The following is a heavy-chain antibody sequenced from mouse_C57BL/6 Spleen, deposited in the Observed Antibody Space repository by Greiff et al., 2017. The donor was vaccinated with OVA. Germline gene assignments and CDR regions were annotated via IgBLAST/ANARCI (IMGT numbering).Heavy chain of an antibody. J-gene: IGHJ2*01. CDR3: TTHQRYFDY. Sequence: VQLQQSGAELVRPGASVTLSCKASGYTFTDYEMHWVKQTPVHGLEWIGAIAPETGGTAYNQKFKGTAILTADKSSSTAYMELRSLTAEDAAVYYCTTHQRYFDYWGQGTTLTVSS. V-gene: IGHV1-15*01. CDR1: GYTFTDYE. CDR2: IAPETGGT.